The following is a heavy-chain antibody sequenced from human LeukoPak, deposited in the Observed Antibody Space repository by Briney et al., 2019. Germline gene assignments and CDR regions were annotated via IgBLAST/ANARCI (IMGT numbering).Heavy chain of an antibody. CDR1: GGSISSSSYY. V-gene: IGHV4-39*01. J-gene: IGHJ5*02. Sequence: SETLSLTCTVSGGSISSSSYYWGWIRQPPGKGLEWIGSIYYSGSTYYNPSLKSRVTISVDTSKNQFSLKLSSVTAADTAVYYCAARVVAAVFSVDQNWFDPWGQGTLVTVSS. CDR3: AARVVAAVFSVDQNWFDP. D-gene: IGHD2-15*01. CDR2: IYYSGST.